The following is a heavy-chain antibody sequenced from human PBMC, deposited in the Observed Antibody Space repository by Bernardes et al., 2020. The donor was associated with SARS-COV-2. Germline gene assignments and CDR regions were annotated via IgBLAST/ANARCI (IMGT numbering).Heavy chain of an antibody. CDR3: ATVFCSTTSCYNPSDPYYYYYGLDV. D-gene: IGHD2-2*01. Sequence: SETLSLTCTFSGGSIRNNPYYWGWIRQPPGKGLEWIGSIYYSGTTYYNPSLKSRVTISVDTSKNQFSLKLTSVTAADTAVYYCATVFCSTTSCYNPSDPYYYYYGLDVWGQGTTVTVSS. CDR2: IYYSGTT. V-gene: IGHV4-39*01. J-gene: IGHJ6*02. CDR1: GGSIRNNPYY.